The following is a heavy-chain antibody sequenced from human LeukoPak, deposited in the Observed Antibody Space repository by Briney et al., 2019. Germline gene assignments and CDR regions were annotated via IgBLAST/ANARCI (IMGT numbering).Heavy chain of an antibody. D-gene: IGHD6-13*01. CDR1: GFTFTSYA. J-gene: IGHJ4*02. CDR2: ISSSSSSI. CDR3: ARDPYSSSWYYFDY. V-gene: IGHV3-48*01. Sequence: GGSLRLSCAASGFTFTSYAMSWVRQAPGKGLEWVSYISSSSSSIYYADSVKGRFTISRDNAKNSLYLQMNSLRAEDTAVYYCARDPYSSSWYYFDYWGQGTLVTVSS.